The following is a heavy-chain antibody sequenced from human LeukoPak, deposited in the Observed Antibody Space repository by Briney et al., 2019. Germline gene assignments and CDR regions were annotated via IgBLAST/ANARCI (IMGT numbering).Heavy chain of an antibody. CDR1: RFTFSSYA. V-gene: IGHV3-23*01. CDR3: ARATTGYYESSGYCTY. CDR2: ISGSGGST. D-gene: IGHD3-22*01. J-gene: IGHJ4*02. Sequence: GGSLRLSCAASRFTFSSYAMSWVRQAPGKGLEWVSAISGSGGSTYYADSVKGRFTISRDNAKNSLYLQMNSLRAEDTAVYFCARATTGYYESSGYCTYWGQGTLVTVSS.